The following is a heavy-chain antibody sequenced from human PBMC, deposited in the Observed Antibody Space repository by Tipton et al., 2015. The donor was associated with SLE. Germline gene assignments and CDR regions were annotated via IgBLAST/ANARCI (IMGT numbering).Heavy chain of an antibody. D-gene: IGHD2/OR15-2a*01. CDR2: IIHSGVT. Sequence: GLVKPSQTLSLTCAVSGESFNGYFWTWIRQPPGKGLEWIAEIIHSGVTNYNPSLRSRVTISVDMSKNQVSLKLSSVTAADTATYYCATVYSNYHDAFDFWGQGTMVTVSS. V-gene: IGHV4-34*12. J-gene: IGHJ3*01. CDR1: GESFNGYF. CDR3: ATVYSNYHDAFDF.